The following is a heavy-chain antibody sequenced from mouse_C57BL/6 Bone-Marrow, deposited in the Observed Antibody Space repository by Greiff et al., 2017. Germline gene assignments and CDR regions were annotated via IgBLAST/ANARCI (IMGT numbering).Heavy chain of an antibody. Sequence: EVKLVESGGDLVKPGGSLKLSCAASGFTFSSYGMSWVRQTPDKRLEWVATISSGGSYTYYPDSVKGRFTISRDNAKNTLYLQMSSLKSEDTAMYYCARRGIYYGSSYRYFDYWGQGTTLTVSS. CDR2: ISSGGSYT. CDR3: ARRGIYYGSSYRYFDY. D-gene: IGHD1-1*01. V-gene: IGHV5-6*02. CDR1: GFTFSSYG. J-gene: IGHJ2*01.